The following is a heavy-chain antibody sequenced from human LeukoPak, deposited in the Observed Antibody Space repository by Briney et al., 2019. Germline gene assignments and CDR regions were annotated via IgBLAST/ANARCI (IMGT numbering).Heavy chain of an antibody. CDR2: ISGSGGST. Sequence: PGGSLRLSCEVSGFTFFRHSMSWVRQAPGKGLEWVSAISGSGGSTYYADSVKGRFTISRDNSKNTLYLQMNSLRAEDTAVYYCAKGTNRGSSGYYYFTYYYYYMDVWGKGTTVTVSS. CDR1: GFTFFRHS. D-gene: IGHD3-22*01. CDR3: AKGTNRGSSGYYYFTYYYYYMDV. J-gene: IGHJ6*03. V-gene: IGHV3-23*01.